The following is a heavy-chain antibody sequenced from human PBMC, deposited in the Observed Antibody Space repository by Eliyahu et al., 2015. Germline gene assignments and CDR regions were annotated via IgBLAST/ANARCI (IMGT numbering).Heavy chain of an antibody. J-gene: IGHJ4*02. V-gene: IGHV3-33*01. CDR2: XRXDGHNQ. CDR3: ARDGSSGYKYYFDY. Sequence: WGSRGPGKGVAXVAVXRXDGHNQDYADSVXGRFTISRDNSKNTLXLQMNSLRAEDTAVYYCARDGSSGYKYYFDYWGQGTLVTVSS. D-gene: IGHD6-19*01.